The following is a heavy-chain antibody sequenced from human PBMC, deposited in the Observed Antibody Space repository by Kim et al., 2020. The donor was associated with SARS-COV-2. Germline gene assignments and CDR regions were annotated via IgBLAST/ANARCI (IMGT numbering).Heavy chain of an antibody. CDR1: GGTFSSYA. V-gene: IGHV1-69*13. D-gene: IGHD2-2*02. J-gene: IGHJ3*02. Sequence: SVKVSCKASGGTFSSYAISWVRQAPGQGLEWMGGIIPIFGTANYAQKFQGRVTITADESTSTAYMELSSLRSEDTAVYYCARDQWYQLLYSLGAFDIWGQGTMVTVSS. CDR3: ARDQWYQLLYSLGAFDI. CDR2: IIPIFGTA.